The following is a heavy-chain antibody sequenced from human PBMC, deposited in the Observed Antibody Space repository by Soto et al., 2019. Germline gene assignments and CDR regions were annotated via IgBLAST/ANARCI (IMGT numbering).Heavy chain of an antibody. D-gene: IGHD3-3*01. J-gene: IGHJ4*02. CDR1: GGSISSDY. CDR2: IYYSGGT. Sequence: SETLSLTCSGSGGSISSDYWSWIRQPPGKGLEWIGYIYYSGGTNYNPSLKSRVTISLDTSKNEFSLKLTSVTAADTAVYYCARGSIFGVVNTYYFDHWGQGTQVTVS. CDR3: ARGSIFGVVNTYYFDH. V-gene: IGHV4-59*01.